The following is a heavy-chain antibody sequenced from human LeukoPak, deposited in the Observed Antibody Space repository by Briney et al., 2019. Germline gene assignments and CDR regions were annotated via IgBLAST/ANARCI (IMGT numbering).Heavy chain of an antibody. CDR2: INSDGSST. J-gene: IGHJ6*02. D-gene: IGHD6-19*01. CDR3: ARDEWSSGWYFRTDYYYYGMDV. V-gene: IGHV3-74*01. CDR1: GFTFSSYW. Sequence: GGSLRLSCAASGFTFSSYWMHWVRQAPGKGLVWVSRINSDGSSTSYADSVKGRFTISRDNAKNTLYLQMNSLRAEDTAVCYCARDEWSSGWYFRTDYYYYGMDVWGQGTTVTVSS.